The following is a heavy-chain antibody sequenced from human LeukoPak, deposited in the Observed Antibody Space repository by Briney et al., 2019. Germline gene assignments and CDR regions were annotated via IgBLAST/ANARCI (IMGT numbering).Heavy chain of an antibody. D-gene: IGHD4-17*01. V-gene: IGHV4-39*01. CDR2: IYYSGTT. Sequence: SSETLSLTCTVSGGSIISTSYYWGCVRQPPGKGLEWIGSIYYSGTTYYKSSLKSRLTISVDTSKNQFSLKLTSVTAADTAVYYCATPAGPYGDYDYWGQGTLVTVSS. CDR3: ATPAGPYGDYDY. CDR1: GGSIISTSYY. J-gene: IGHJ4*02.